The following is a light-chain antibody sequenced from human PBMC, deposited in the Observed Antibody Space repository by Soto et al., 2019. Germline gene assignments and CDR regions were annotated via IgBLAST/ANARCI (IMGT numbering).Light chain of an antibody. J-gene: IGKJ1*01. Sequence: DIQMTQSPSTLSASVGDRVTITCRASQSISSWLAWYQQKPGKAPKLLIYDASSLESGVTSRFSGSGSGTEFTLTISSLQPDDFATYYCQQYNSYWTFGKGTKVEIK. CDR2: DAS. CDR1: QSISSW. CDR3: QQYNSYWT. V-gene: IGKV1-5*01.